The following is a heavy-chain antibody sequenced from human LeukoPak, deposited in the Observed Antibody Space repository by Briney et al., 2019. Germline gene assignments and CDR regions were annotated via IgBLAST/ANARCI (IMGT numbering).Heavy chain of an antibody. J-gene: IGHJ4*02. CDR3: ERDRGWRQFDY. CDR1: VFTFITSW. V-gene: IGHV3-7*01. CDR2: INPDGSDK. D-gene: IGHD5-24*01. Sequence: GWSLTLSCLGSVFTFITSWMDWLGQPAAKGRHWVANINPDGSDKYYGDFVKGRFTTYRDNAKNSLCLELNSLRVEDTAVYYCERDRGWRQFDYWGQGTLVTVSS.